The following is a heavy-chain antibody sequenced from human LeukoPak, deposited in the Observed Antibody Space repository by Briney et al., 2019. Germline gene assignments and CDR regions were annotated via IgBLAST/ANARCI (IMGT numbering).Heavy chain of an antibody. CDR3: ASVRSSASYHDAFDY. CDR1: GYTFTGYY. Sequence: VASVKVSCKASGYTFTGYYMHWVRQAPGQGLEWMGWINPNSGGTNYAQKFQGRITMTRDTSISTAYMELNRLTSDDTAVYYCASVRSSASYHDAFDYWGQGTQVTVSS. D-gene: IGHD3-22*01. J-gene: IGHJ4*02. V-gene: IGHV1-2*02. CDR2: INPNSGGT.